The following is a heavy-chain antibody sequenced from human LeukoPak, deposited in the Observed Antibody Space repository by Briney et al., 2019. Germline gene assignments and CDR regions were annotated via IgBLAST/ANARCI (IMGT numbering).Heavy chain of an antibody. V-gene: IGHV4-59*08. D-gene: IGHD3-10*01. CDR3: ARQADYYGSGSYYPLFDP. J-gene: IGHJ5*02. Sequence: SETLSLTCTVSGGSISSYYWSWIRQPPGKGLEWIGYIYYSGSTNYNPSLKSRVTISVDTSKNQFSLKLSSVTAADTAVYYCARQADYYGSGSYYPLFDPWGQGTLVTVSS. CDR2: IYYSGST. CDR1: GGSISSYY.